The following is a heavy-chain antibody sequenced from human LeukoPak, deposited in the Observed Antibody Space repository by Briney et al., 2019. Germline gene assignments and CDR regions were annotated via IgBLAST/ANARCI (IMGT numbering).Heavy chain of an antibody. CDR1: GYTLTELS. CDR2: FDPEDGET. CDR3: ATELHRFYYDSNAPRGGGY. V-gene: IGHV1-24*01. J-gene: IGHJ4*02. D-gene: IGHD3-22*01. Sequence: VASVKVSCKVSGYTLTELSLHWVRQAPGKGLEWMGGFDPEDGETFYAQKFQGRVTMTEDTSTDTAYMELSSLTSEDTAVFYCATELHRFYYDSNAPRGGGYWGQGTLVTVSS.